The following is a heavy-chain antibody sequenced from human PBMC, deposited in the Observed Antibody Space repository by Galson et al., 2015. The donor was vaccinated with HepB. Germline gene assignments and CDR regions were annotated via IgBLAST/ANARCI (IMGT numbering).Heavy chain of an antibody. CDR2: IIPIFGTA. J-gene: IGHJ5*02. Sequence: VKVSCKASGGTFSSYAISWVRQAPGQGLEWMGGIIPIFGTANYAQKFQGRVTITADESTSTAYMELSSLRSEDTAVYYCAREGAGYSGSRYNWFDPWGQGTLVTVSS. CDR3: AREGAGYSGSRYNWFDP. V-gene: IGHV1-69*01. D-gene: IGHD1-26*01. CDR1: GGTFSSYA.